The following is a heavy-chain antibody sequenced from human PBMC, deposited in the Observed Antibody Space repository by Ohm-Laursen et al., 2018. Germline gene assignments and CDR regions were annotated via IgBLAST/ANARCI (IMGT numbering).Heavy chain of an antibody. CDR2: ISGSGGST. V-gene: IGHV3-23*01. J-gene: IGHJ5*02. Sequence: SLRLSCAASGFTFSSYAMSWVRQAPGKGLEWVSAISGSGGSTYYADSVKGRFTISRDNSKNTLYLQMNSLRAEDTAVYYCAKYRTVVVPLGFDWFDPWGQGTLVTVSS. D-gene: IGHD3-22*01. CDR1: GFTFSSYA. CDR3: AKYRTVVVPLGFDWFDP.